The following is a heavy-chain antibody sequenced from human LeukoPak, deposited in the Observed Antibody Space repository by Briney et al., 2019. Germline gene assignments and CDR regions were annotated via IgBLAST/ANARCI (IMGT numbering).Heavy chain of an antibody. J-gene: IGHJ4*02. D-gene: IGHD6-19*01. CDR2: IYYSGST. CDR1: GGSISSYY. V-gene: IGHV4-59*01. Sequence: SETLSPTCTVSGGSISSYYWSWIRQPPGKGLEWIGYIYYSGSTNYNPSLKSRVTISVDTSKNQFSLKLSSVTAADTAVYYCARKATSGWYYFDCWGQGTLVTVSS. CDR3: ARKATSGWYYFDC.